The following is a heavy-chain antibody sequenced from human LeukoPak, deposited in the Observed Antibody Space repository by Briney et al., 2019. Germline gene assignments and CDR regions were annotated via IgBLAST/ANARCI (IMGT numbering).Heavy chain of an antibody. Sequence: ASVTVSCTASGYTFSSHYVHWVRQAPGQGLEWMGIINPSGGSTSYAQKFQGRVTMTRDKSTSTIYMELKSVRSEDTAVYYCAGAVMKHGEAIPAHWGQGTPVTASS. CDR3: AGAVMKHGEAIPAH. CDR1: GYTFSSHY. J-gene: IGHJ4*02. D-gene: IGHD3-16*01. CDR2: INPSGGST. V-gene: IGHV1-46*01.